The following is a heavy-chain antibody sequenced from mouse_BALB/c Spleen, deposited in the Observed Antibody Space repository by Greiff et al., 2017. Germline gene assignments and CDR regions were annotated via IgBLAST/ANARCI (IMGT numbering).Heavy chain of an antibody. J-gene: IGHJ2*01. V-gene: IGHV1S81*02. CDR3: TRSGGRDY. D-gene: IGHD3-1*01. Sequence: QVQLQQSGAELVKPGASVKLSCKASGYTFTSYYMYWVKQRPGQGLEWIGGINPSNGGTNFNEKFKSKATLTVDKSSSTAYMQLSSLTSEDSAVYYCTRSGGRDYWGQGTTLTVSS. CDR2: INPSNGGT. CDR1: GYTFTSYY.